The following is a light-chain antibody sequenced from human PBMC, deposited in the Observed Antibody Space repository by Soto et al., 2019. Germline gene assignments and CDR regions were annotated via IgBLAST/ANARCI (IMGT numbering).Light chain of an antibody. V-gene: IGKV1-9*01. CDR1: QDISSY. Sequence: IQLTQYTSSLSASVGDRVTITCRASQDISSYLGWYQQKPGKAPKLLIYAASTLQSGVPSRFSGSGSGTDFTLTINSLQPEDFATYFCQQLNNYPSTFGGGTKVDI. J-gene: IGKJ4*01. CDR3: QQLNNYPST. CDR2: AAS.